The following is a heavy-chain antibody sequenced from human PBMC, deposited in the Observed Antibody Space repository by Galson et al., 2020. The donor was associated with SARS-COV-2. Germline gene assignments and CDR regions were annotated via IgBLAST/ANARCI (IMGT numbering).Heavy chain of an antibody. CDR2: ISGSGRTI. D-gene: IGHD3-3*01. CDR1: GFTLSSYA. V-gene: IGHV3-48*01. Sequence: GGSLRLSCAASGFTLSSYAMNWVRQAPGKGLEWVSYISGSGRTIYYADSAKGRFTISRDTAKNSLYLQMNRLRVEDTAVYYCARDQSGYVNYFDPWGQGTRVTVSS. J-gene: IGHJ5*02. CDR3: ARDQSGYVNYFDP.